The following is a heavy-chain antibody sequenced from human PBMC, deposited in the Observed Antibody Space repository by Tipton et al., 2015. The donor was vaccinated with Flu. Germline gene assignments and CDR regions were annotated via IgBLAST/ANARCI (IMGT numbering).Heavy chain of an antibody. CDR2: IKQDGSEK. Sequence: SLRLSCAASGFTFSSYWMSWVRQAPGKGLEWVANIKQDGSEKYYVDSVKGRFTISRDNAKNSLYLQMNSLRAEDTAVYYCARTEDFDWLLNRSYYFDYWGQGTLVTVSS. V-gene: IGHV3-7*01. J-gene: IGHJ4*02. D-gene: IGHD3-9*01. CDR3: ARTEDFDWLLNRSYYFDY. CDR1: GFTFSSYW.